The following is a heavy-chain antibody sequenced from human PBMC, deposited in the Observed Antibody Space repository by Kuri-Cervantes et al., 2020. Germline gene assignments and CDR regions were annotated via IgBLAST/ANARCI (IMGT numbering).Heavy chain of an antibody. D-gene: IGHD6-13*01. Sequence: SETLSLTCTVSGDSINSYYWNWIRQPPGKGLEWIGYISYSGTTNYNPSLKSRVTISVDTSKNQFSLKLSSVTAADTAVYYCARDGSSWYHWFDPWGQGTLVTVSS. V-gene: IGHV4-59*01. CDR1: GDSINSYY. J-gene: IGHJ5*02. CDR2: ISYSGTT. CDR3: ARDGSSWYHWFDP.